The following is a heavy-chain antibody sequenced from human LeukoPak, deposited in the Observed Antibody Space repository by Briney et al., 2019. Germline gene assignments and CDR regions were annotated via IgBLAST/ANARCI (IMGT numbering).Heavy chain of an antibody. J-gene: IGHJ4*02. CDR2: IKEDGSDN. V-gene: IGHV3-7*01. D-gene: IGHD3-3*01. CDR3: ASPPRYDFWSGYYKDY. Sequence: GGSLRLSCAASGFTFSRYWMSWVRQAPGKRLEWLANIKEDGSDNNYVDSVKGRFTISRDNANKLLYLQMNSLRAEDTAVYYCASPPRYDFWSGYYKDYWGQGTLVTVSS. CDR1: GFTFSRYW.